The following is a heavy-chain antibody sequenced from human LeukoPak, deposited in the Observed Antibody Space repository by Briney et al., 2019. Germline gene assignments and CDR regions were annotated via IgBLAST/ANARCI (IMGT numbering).Heavy chain of an antibody. Sequence: SETLSLTCTVSGGSISRYYWSGIRQPPGKGLEWIGYIYYSGSTNYNPSLKSRVTISVDTSKNQFSLKLSSVTAADTAVYYCARRRGAPRYGMDVWGQGTTVTVSS. V-gene: IGHV4-59*08. CDR2: IYYSGST. D-gene: IGHD3-10*01. CDR3: ARRRGAPRYGMDV. J-gene: IGHJ6*02. CDR1: GGSISRYY.